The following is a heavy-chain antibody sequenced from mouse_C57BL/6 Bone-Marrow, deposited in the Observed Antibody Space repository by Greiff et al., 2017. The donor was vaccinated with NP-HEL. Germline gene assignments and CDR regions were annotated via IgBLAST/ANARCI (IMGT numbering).Heavy chain of an antibody. CDR2: IDPENGDT. V-gene: IGHV14-4*01. Sequence: EVQLQQSGAELVRPGASVKLSCTVSGFNIKDAYMHWVKQRPEQGLEWIGWIDPENGDTEYASKFQGKATITADTSSNTAYLQLSSLTSEDTAVYYWTTGGSSPYAMDYWGQGTSVTVSS. CDR3: TTGGSSPYAMDY. J-gene: IGHJ4*01. D-gene: IGHD1-1*01. CDR1: GFNIKDAY.